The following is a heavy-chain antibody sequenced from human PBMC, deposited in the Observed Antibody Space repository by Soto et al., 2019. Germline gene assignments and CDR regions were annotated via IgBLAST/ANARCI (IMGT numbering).Heavy chain of an antibody. D-gene: IGHD3-3*01. CDR2: INPSGGST. Sequence: ASVKVSCKASGYTFTSYYMHWVRQAPGQGLEWMGIINPSGGSTSYAQKFQGRVTMTRDTSTSTVYMELSSLRSEDTAVYYCARDLTIFGTLDAFDIWGQGTMVTVS. V-gene: IGHV1-46*01. CDR1: GYTFTSYY. CDR3: ARDLTIFGTLDAFDI. J-gene: IGHJ3*02.